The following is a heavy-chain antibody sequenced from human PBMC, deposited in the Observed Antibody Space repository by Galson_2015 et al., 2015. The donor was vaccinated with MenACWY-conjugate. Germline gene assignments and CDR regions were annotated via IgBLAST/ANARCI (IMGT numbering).Heavy chain of an antibody. CDR2: ISYDGSNK. Sequence: SLRLSCAASGFTFSSYGMHWVRQAPGKGLEWVAVISYDGSNKYYADSVKGRFTISRDNSKNTLYLQMNSLRAEDAAVYYCAKDLASMIVVETTLGDWGQGTLVTVSS. J-gene: IGHJ4*02. CDR3: AKDLASMIVVETTLGD. D-gene: IGHD3-22*01. CDR1: GFTFSSYG. V-gene: IGHV3-30*18.